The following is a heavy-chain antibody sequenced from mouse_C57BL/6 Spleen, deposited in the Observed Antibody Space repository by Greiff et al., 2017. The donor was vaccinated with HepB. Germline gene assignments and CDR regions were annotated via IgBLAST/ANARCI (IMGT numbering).Heavy chain of an antibody. V-gene: IGHV3-6*01. Sequence: EVQLQQSGPGLVKPSQSLSLTCSVTGYSITSGYYWNWIRQFPGNKLEWMGYISYDGSNNYNPTLNNRISITRDTSKNQFFLKLNSVTTEDTATYYCARRDLDYWGQGTTLTVSS. CDR2: ISYDGSN. CDR1: GYSITSGYY. CDR3: ARRDLDY. J-gene: IGHJ2*01.